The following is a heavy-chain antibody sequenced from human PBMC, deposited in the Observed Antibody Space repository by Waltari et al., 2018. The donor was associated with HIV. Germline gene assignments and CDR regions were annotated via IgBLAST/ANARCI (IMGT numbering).Heavy chain of an antibody. CDR2: IASKTAGGTA. D-gene: IGHD6-19*01. Sequence: EVQLVESGGGLVHPGGSLRLSCAASGFTFSNAWMNWVRRAPGKGAEWVGRIASKTAGGTADYAAPVKGRFTISRDDSKTTLYLQMNSLKTEDTAVYYCQWYNSGRNWGRGTLVTVSS. V-gene: IGHV3-15*04. J-gene: IGHJ4*02. CDR3: QWYNSGRN. CDR1: GFTFSNAW.